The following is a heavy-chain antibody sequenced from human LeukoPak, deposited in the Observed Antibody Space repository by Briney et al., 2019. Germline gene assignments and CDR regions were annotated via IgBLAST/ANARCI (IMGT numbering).Heavy chain of an antibody. CDR2: IRTKGNRYAT. V-gene: IGHV3-73*01. Sequence: GGSLKLSCAASGLTFSGADMHWVRQASGRGLEWVGRIRTKGNRYATAYAASVKGRFTISRDDSKNTAYLQMNSLKTEDTAVYYCIHYGSGSYSTDYWGQGTLVTVSS. J-gene: IGHJ4*02. CDR3: IHYGSGSYSTDY. D-gene: IGHD3-10*01. CDR1: GLTFSGAD.